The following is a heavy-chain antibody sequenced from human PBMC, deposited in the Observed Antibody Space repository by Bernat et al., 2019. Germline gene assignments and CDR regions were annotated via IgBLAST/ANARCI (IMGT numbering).Heavy chain of an antibody. V-gene: IGHV3-48*03. D-gene: IGHD2-2*02. CDR3: AREDNRPILRDY. CDR2: ISSSGSRL. Sequence: EVQLVESGGGLVQPGGSLRLSCAASGFTLSSHEMNWVRQAPGKGLEWVSYISSSGSRLYYADSVKGRFTISRDNTKNSLYLQMNGLRAEDTAVYYCAREDNRPILRDYWGQGTLVTVSS. CDR1: GFTLSSHE. J-gene: IGHJ4*02.